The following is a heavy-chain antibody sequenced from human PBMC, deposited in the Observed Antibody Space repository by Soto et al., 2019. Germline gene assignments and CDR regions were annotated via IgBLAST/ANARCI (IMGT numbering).Heavy chain of an antibody. D-gene: IGHD3-10*01. Sequence: QVQLQQWGAGLLKPSETLSLNCAVTGGSLSGYYWSWIRQPPGKGLERIGEVKEGGHTNYSPSLTGRVTISSDPSTNHFSLRLNAVTAADTGVYYCARGREGVGPTHWDQGSLVTVSS. CDR3: ARGREGVGPTH. J-gene: IGHJ4*02. V-gene: IGHV4-34*01. CDR2: VKEGGHT. CDR1: GGSLSGYY.